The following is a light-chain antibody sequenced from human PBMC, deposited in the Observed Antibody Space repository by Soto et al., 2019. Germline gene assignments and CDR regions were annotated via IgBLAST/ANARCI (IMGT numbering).Light chain of an antibody. CDR2: DAS. V-gene: IGKV3-11*01. Sequence: IVLSMSTASLSLSTGERATLSCRASQSVSSYLAWYQQKPGQAPRLLIYDASNRATGIPARFSGSGSGTDFTLTICSLEPEDFAVYYCQQRSNWPLTFGGGTKVDIK. CDR1: QSVSSY. J-gene: IGKJ4*01. CDR3: QQRSNWPLT.